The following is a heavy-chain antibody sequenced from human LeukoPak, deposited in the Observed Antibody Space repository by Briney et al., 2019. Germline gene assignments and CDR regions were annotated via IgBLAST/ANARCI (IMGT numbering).Heavy chain of an antibody. CDR3: ARDPGTVADPYFDY. V-gene: IGHV3-21*01. Sequence: GGSLRLSCAASGFTFSSYNMNWVRQPPGKGLEWVSSISSSSGHIHYADSVKGRFTISRDNANNSLYLQMNSLGDEDTAVYYCARDPGTVADPYFDYWGQGSLVTVSP. D-gene: IGHD6-19*01. CDR1: GFTFSSYN. J-gene: IGHJ4*02. CDR2: ISSSSGHI.